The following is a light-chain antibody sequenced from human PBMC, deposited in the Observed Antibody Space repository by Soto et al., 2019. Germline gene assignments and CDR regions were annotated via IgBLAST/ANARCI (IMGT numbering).Light chain of an antibody. J-gene: IGLJ2*01. CDR3: QSYDSSLSGFVV. Sequence: QSVLTQPPSVSGAPGQRVTMSCNGSSSNIGAGYDVHWYQQLPGTAPKLLIYGNSNRPSGVPDRFSGSKSGTSASLAITGLQAEDEADYYCQSYDSSLSGFVVFGGGTKVTVL. CDR2: GNS. CDR1: SSNIGAGYD. V-gene: IGLV1-40*01.